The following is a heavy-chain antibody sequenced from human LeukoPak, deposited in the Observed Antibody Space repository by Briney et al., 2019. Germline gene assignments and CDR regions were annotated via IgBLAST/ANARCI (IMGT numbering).Heavy chain of an antibody. CDR2: INPNSGGT. J-gene: IGHJ4*02. CDR1: GYTFTGYY. D-gene: IGHD2-8*01. V-gene: IGHV1-2*02. Sequence: ASVKVSCKASGYTFTGYYMHWVRQDPAQWLEWMGWINPNSGGTKYALKFQDRVTMTRDTSISTAYMELSRLTSDDTAVYYCARVGPYCTNGVCHFDYWGQGTLVTVSS. CDR3: ARVGPYCTNGVCHFDY.